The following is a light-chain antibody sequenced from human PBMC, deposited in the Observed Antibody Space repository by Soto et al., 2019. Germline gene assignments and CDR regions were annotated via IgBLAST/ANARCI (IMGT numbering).Light chain of an antibody. V-gene: IGKV1-5*03. J-gene: IGKJ5*01. CDR2: KAS. CDR3: QQYNTYSPVT. CDR1: QSVNSW. Sequence: DIQMTQSPSTLSASVRDRVTITCRASQSVNSWLAWYQQKPGKAPKLLIYKASSLESGVPSRFSGSGSGTEFTLTISSLQPDDFATYYCQQYNTYSPVTFGQGTRLEIK.